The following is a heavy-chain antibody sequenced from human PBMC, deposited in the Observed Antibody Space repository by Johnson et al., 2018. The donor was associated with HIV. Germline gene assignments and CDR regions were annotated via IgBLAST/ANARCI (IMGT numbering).Heavy chain of an antibody. CDR2: IYSGGST. D-gene: IGHD1-1*01. Sequence: VQLVESGGGLVQPGGPLRLSCEASGITVIQNYMSCVRQASGKGLEWVSLIYSGGSTYYADSVKGRFTIYRDNSKNTLYLQMNSLRAEDTAVYYCARKKATVFSTTSTNYAFDIWGQGTMVTVSS. J-gene: IGHJ3*02. V-gene: IGHV3-66*01. CDR1: GITVIQNY. CDR3: ARKKATVFSTTSTNYAFDI.